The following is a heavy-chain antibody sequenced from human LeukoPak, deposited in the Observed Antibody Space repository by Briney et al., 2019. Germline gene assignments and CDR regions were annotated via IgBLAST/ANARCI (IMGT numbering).Heavy chain of an antibody. CDR1: GGTFSSYA. Sequence: GASVKVSCKASGGTFSSYAISWVRQAPGQGLEWMGGIIPIFGTANYAQKFQGRVTITADESTSTAYMELSSLRSEDTAVYYCARRAAPTTYYYYYYGMDVWGQGTTVTVSS. J-gene: IGHJ6*02. V-gene: IGHV1-69*13. D-gene: IGHD6-25*01. CDR2: IIPIFGTA. CDR3: ARRAAPTTYYYYYYGMDV.